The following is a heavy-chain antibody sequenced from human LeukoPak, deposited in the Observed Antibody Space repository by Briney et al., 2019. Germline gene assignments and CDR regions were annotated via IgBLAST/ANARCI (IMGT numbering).Heavy chain of an antibody. CDR2: INPSGGST. D-gene: IGHD5-18*01. CDR1: GYTFTSYY. CDR3: ARASGSRGYSYGSVYY. J-gene: IGHJ4*02. Sequence: ASVKVSCKASGYTFTSYYMHWVRQAPGQGLEWMGIINPSGGSTSYAQKFQGRVTMTRDMSTSTVYMELSSLRSEDTAVYYCARASGSRGYSYGSVYYWGQGTLVTVSS. V-gene: IGHV1-46*01.